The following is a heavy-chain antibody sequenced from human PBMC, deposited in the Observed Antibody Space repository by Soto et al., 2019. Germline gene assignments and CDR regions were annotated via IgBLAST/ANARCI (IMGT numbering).Heavy chain of an antibody. J-gene: IGHJ4*02. CDR3: ARDRWLRENWGFDY. Sequence: QVQLQESGPGLVKPSQTLSLTCTVSGGSISSGNYYWSWIRQHPGKGLEWIGYIYYSGSTYYNPSLKSRVSMSRDTSNNQLSLKLNSVTAADTAVYYCARDRWLRENWGFDYWGQGTLVTVSS. CDR2: IYYSGST. CDR1: GGSISSGNYY. D-gene: IGHD5-12*01. V-gene: IGHV4-31*03.